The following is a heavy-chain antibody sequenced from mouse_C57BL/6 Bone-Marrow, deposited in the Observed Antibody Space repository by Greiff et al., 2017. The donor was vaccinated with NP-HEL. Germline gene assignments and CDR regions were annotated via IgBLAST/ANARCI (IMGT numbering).Heavy chain of an antibody. D-gene: IGHD2-1*01. Sequence: EVMLVESEGGLVQPGSSMKLSCTASGFTFSDYYMAWVRQVPEKGLEWVANINYDGSSTYYLDSLKSRFIISRDNAKNILYLQMSSLKSEDTATYYCARDLTTSRGYFDYWGQGTTLTVSS. J-gene: IGHJ2*01. CDR1: GFTFSDYY. CDR3: ARDLTTSRGYFDY. CDR2: INYDGSST. V-gene: IGHV5-16*01.